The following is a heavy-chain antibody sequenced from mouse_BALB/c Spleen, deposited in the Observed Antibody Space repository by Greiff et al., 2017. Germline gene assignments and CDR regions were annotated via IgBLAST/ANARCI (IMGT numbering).Heavy chain of an antibody. CDR2: IYPGDGDT. J-gene: IGHJ2*01. Sequence: VQLKESGAELVRPGSSVKISCKASGYAFSSYWMNWVKQRPGQGLEWIGQIYPGDGDTNYNGKFKGKATLTADKSSSTAYMQLSSLTSEDSAVYFCARRYYGNYGDYFDYWGQGTTLTVSS. V-gene: IGHV1-80*01. CDR3: ARRYYGNYGDYFDY. CDR1: GYAFSSYW. D-gene: IGHD2-1*01.